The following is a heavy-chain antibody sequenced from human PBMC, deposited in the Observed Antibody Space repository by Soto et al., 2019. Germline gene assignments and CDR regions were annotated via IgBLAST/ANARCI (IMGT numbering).Heavy chain of an antibody. CDR2: ISSSSSYI. V-gene: IGHV3-21*01. CDR3: ARDRLAGDYGIGFDY. J-gene: IGHJ4*02. D-gene: IGHD4-17*01. Sequence: GGSLRLSCAASGFTFSSYSMNWVRQAPGKGLEWVSSISSSSSYIYYADSVKGRFTISRDNAKNSLYLQMNSLRAEDTAVYYCARDRLAGDYGIGFDYWGQGTLVTVSS. CDR1: GFTFSSYS.